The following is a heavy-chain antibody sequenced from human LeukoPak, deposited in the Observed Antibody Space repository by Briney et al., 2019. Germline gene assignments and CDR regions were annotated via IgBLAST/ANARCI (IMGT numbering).Heavy chain of an antibody. V-gene: IGHV3-30*18. J-gene: IGHJ4*02. CDR1: GFTFSSYG. Sequence: GGSLRLSCAASGFTFSSYGMHWVRQAPGKGLEWVAVISYDGGNKYYADSVKGRFTISRDNSKNTLYLQMNSLRAEDTAVYYCAKDLERYDFWSGYYQGYWGQGTLVTVSS. CDR3: AKDLERYDFWSGYYQGY. D-gene: IGHD3-3*01. CDR2: ISYDGGNK.